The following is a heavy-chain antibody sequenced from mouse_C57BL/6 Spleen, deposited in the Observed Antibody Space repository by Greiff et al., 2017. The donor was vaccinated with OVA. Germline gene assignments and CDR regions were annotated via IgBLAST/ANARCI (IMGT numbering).Heavy chain of an antibody. V-gene: IGHV1-64*01. D-gene: IGHD2-4*01. CDR3: ARWDDYAFAY. Sequence: QVQLKQPGAELVKPGASVKLSCKASGYTFTSYWMHWVKQRPGQGLEWIGMIHPNSGSTNYNEKFKSKATLTVDKSSSTAYMQLSSLTSEDSAVYYCARWDDYAFAYWGQGTLVTVSA. CDR1: GYTFTSYW. CDR2: IHPNSGST. J-gene: IGHJ3*01.